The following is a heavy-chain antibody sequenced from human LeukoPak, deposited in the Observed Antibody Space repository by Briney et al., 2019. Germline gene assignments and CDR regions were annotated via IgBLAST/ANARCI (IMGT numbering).Heavy chain of an antibody. CDR1: GYSFTGFY. CDR2: INPNSGGP. CDR3: ARRVGVIGPTWPFDN. Sequence: GASVKVTCKASGYSFTGFYIHWVRQAPGQGLEWMGWINPNSGGPKYAQKFQGRVTMTRDTSISTAYMELSRLKSDDTAVYFCARRVGVIGPTWPFDNWGQGTLVTVSS. J-gene: IGHJ4*02. D-gene: IGHD3-3*01. V-gene: IGHV1-2*02.